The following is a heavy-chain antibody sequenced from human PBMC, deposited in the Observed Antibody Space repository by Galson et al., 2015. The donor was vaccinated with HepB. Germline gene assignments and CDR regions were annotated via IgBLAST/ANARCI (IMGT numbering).Heavy chain of an antibody. J-gene: IGHJ4*02. CDR2: ISGSGGST. D-gene: IGHD6-19*01. CDR1: GFTFSSYA. CDR3: AKVARVRLGLYSSGWYKY. Sequence: LRLSCAASGFTFSSYAMSWVRQAPGKGLEWVSAISGSGGSTYYADSAKGRFTISRDNSKNTLYLQMNSLRAEDTAVYYCAKVARVRLGLYSSGWYKYWGQGTLVTVSS. V-gene: IGHV3-23*01.